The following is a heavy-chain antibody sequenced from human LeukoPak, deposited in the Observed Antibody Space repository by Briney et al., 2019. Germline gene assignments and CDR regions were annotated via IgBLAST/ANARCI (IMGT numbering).Heavy chain of an antibody. CDR2: IYPGDSDT. Sequence: GESLKISCQGSGYRFTSYWISWVRQMPGKGLEWMGIIYPGDSDTRYSPSFQGQVTISADKSISTAYLQWSSLKASDTAMYYCARQQQFCSGGNCYSLNAFDLWGQGTVVTVSS. V-gene: IGHV5-51*01. CDR3: ARQQQFCSGGNCYSLNAFDL. D-gene: IGHD2-15*01. J-gene: IGHJ3*01. CDR1: GYRFTSYW.